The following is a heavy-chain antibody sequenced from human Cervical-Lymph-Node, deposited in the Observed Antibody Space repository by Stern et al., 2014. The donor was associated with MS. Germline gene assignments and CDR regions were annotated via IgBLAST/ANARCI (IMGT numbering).Heavy chain of an antibody. Sequence: QVQLLQPGAEVKKPGASVKVSCKASGYTFTSYAMHWVRQAPGQRLEWMGWINAGYGKPQYSQKFQGRVTITRDTSASTAYMELSSLRSEDTAVYYCARNRVWGGTDYWGQGTLVTVSS. CDR3: ARNRVWGGTDY. CDR2: INAGYGKP. J-gene: IGHJ4*02. CDR1: GYTFTSYA. V-gene: IGHV1-3*01. D-gene: IGHD3-16*01.